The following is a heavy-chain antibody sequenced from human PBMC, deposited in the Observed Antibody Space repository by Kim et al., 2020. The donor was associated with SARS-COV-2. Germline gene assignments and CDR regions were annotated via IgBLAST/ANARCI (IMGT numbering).Heavy chain of an antibody. J-gene: IGHJ4*02. D-gene: IGHD3-10*01. CDR2: IYYTGST. CDR3: ARVSGSGSSTRIDY. V-gene: IGHV4-31*03. Sequence: SETLSLTCTVSGGSITSDGYFWSWIRQHPGKGLEWIGYIYYTGSTYYNPSLRSRVNILVDTSKTQFSLKLTSVTAADTAVYYCARVSGSGSSTRIDYWGQGTLVTVSS. CDR1: GGSITSDGYF.